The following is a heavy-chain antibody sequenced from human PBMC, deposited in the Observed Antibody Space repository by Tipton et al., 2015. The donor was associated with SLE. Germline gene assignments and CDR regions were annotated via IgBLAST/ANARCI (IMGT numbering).Heavy chain of an antibody. Sequence: TLSLTCTVSGDSINSHYWSWIRQPAGKGLQWIGRIYPSGSINYNPTPQSRVTMSVDTSKNQFSLRLSSVTAADTAVYYCARPAVYGDSRGGFDIWGQGTMVTVSS. J-gene: IGHJ3*02. CDR2: IYPSGSI. V-gene: IGHV4-4*07. CDR3: ARPAVYGDSRGGFDI. CDR1: GDSINSHY. D-gene: IGHD4-17*01.